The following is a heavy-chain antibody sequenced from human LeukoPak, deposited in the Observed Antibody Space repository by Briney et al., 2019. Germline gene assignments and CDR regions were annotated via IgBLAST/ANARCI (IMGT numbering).Heavy chain of an antibody. Sequence: GGSLRLSCAASGFTFSSYAMHWVRQAPGKGLGWVAVISYDGSNKYYADSVKGRFTISRDNSKNTLYLQMNSLRAEDTAVYYCARDLFFYGDSKIGYWGQGTLVTVSS. CDR1: GFTFSSYA. D-gene: IGHD4-17*01. CDR2: ISYDGSNK. CDR3: ARDLFFYGDSKIGY. J-gene: IGHJ4*02. V-gene: IGHV3-30*04.